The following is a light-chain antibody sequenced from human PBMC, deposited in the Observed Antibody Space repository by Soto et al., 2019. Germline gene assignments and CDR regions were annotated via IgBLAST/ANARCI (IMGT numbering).Light chain of an antibody. J-gene: IGLJ1*01. Sequence: QSALTQPASVSGSPGQSITISCTGTSSDVGGYNYVSWYQQHPGKAPKLMIYEVSNRPSGVSNRFSGSKSGNTASLTISGVQAEDEADYYCSSYTSSSIDDVFGTGTKVTVL. V-gene: IGLV2-14*01. CDR2: EVS. CDR3: SSYTSSSIDDV. CDR1: SSDVGGYNY.